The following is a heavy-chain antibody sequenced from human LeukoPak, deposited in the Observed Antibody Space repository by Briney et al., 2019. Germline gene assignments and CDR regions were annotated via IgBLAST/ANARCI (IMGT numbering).Heavy chain of an antibody. D-gene: IGHD6-6*01. V-gene: IGHV4-34*01. CDR2: INHSGST. CDR1: GGSFSGYY. Sequence: MPSETLSLTCAVYGGSFSGYYWSWIRQPPGKGLEWIGEINHSGSTNYNPSLKSRVTISVDTSKNQFSLKLSSVTAADTAVYYCARVAAARPPPIHYYYYYGMDVWGQGTTVTVSS. CDR3: ARVAAARPPPIHYYYYYGMDV. J-gene: IGHJ6*02.